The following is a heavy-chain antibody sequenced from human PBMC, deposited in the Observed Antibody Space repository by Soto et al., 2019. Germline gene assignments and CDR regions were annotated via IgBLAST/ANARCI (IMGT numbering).Heavy chain of an antibody. CDR1: GFTFSSYA. CDR3: ARDRNYDFWSGYCDY. D-gene: IGHD3-3*01. V-gene: IGHV3-30-3*01. J-gene: IGHJ4*02. Sequence: GGSLRLSCAASGFTFSSYAMNWVRQAPGRGLEWVAVISYDGSNKYYADSVKGRFTISRDNSKNTLYLQMSSLRAEDTAVYYCARDRNYDFWSGYCDYWGQGTLVTVSS. CDR2: ISYDGSNK.